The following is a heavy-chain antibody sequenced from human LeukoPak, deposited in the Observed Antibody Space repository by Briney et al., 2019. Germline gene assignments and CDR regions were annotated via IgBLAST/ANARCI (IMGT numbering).Heavy chain of an antibody. D-gene: IGHD6-19*01. Sequence: GGSLRLSCAASGFTFSSYGMHWVRQAPGKGLEWVTFIRYDASNQYYAASVKGRFTISRDNYKSTLYLQLNSLRDEDTAVYYCAKDRSVGTGSGWFYYFDYWGQGTLVTVSS. CDR3: AKDRSVGTGSGWFYYFDY. J-gene: IGHJ4*02. V-gene: IGHV3-30*02. CDR1: GFTFSSYG. CDR2: IRYDASNQ.